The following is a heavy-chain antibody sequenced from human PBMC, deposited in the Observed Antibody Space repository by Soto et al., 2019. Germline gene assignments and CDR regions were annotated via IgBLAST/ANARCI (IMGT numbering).Heavy chain of an antibody. CDR2: IIPIFGTA. CDR1: GGTFSSYA. Sequence: ASVKVSCKASGGTFSSYAISWVRQAPGQGLEWMGGIIPIFGTANYAQKFQGRVTITADKSTSTAYMELSNLRSEDTAVYYCAAVYYYDSSGYYYHFDYWGQGTLVTVSS. V-gene: IGHV1-69*06. D-gene: IGHD3-22*01. CDR3: AAVYYYDSSGYYYHFDY. J-gene: IGHJ4*02.